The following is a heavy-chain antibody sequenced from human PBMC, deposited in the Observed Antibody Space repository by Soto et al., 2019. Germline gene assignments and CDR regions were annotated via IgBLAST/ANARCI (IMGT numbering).Heavy chain of an antibody. V-gene: IGHV4-61*01. CDR2: IYYSGST. J-gene: IGHJ6*02. CDR1: GGSVSSGSYY. D-gene: IGHD1-26*01. CDR3: AREGATIYYYYGMDV. Sequence: SETLSLTCTVSGGSVSSGSYYWSWIQQPPGKGLEWIGYIYYSGSTNYNPSLKSRVTISVDTSKNQFSLKLSSVTAADTAVYYCAREGATIYYYYGMDVWGQGTTVTVSS.